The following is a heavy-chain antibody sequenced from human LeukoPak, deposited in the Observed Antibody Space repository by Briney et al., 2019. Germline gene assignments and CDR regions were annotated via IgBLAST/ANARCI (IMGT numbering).Heavy chain of an antibody. J-gene: IGHJ5*02. Sequence: EASVKVSCKASGYSFTGYYMHWVRQAPGQGLEWMGWINPNSGGTNYAQKFQGRVTMTRDTSMSTAHMELSRLRSDDTAIYYCARQYYYDSSGYTPWGQGTLVTVSS. D-gene: IGHD3-22*01. V-gene: IGHV1-2*02. CDR1: GYSFTGYY. CDR2: INPNSGGT. CDR3: ARQYYYDSSGYTP.